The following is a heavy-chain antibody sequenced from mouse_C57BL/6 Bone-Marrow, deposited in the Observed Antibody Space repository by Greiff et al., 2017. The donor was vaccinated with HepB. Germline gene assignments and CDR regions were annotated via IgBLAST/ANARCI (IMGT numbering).Heavy chain of an antibody. CDR2: IYPRSGNT. Sequence: QVQLQQSGAELARPGASVKLSCKASGYTFTSYGISWVKQRTGQGLEWIGEIYPRSGNTYYNEKFKGKATLTADKSSSTEYRGLRSLTSEDSAVYFCARPFITTVVAPFAYWGQGTLVTVSA. CDR3: ARPFITTVVAPFAY. J-gene: IGHJ3*01. CDR1: GYTFTSYG. D-gene: IGHD1-1*01. V-gene: IGHV1-81*01.